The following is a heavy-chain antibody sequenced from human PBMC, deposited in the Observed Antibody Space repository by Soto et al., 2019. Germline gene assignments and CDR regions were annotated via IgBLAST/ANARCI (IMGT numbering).Heavy chain of an antibody. CDR3: ARWLTTVTRVFDY. CDR2: INHSGST. D-gene: IGHD4-17*01. J-gene: IGHJ4*02. CDR1: GGSFSGYY. Sequence: QVQLQQWGAGLLKPSETLSLTCAVYGGSFSGYYLSWIRQPPGKGLEWIGEINHSGSTNYNPSLKSRVTISVDTSKNQFSLKLSSVTAADTAVYYCARWLTTVTRVFDYWGQGTLVTVSS. V-gene: IGHV4-34*01.